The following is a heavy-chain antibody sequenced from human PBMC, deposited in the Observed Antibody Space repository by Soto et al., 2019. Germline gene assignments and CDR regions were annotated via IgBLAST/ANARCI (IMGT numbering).Heavy chain of an antibody. D-gene: IGHD4-17*01. CDR2: INPSGGST. CDR3: ARGLFYGDYAKNWFDP. Sequence: ASVKVSCKASGYTFTSYYMHWVRQAPGQGLEWMGIINPSGGSTSYAQKFQGRVTITADESTSTAYMELSSLRSEDTAVYYCARGLFYGDYAKNWFDPWGQGTLVTVSS. V-gene: IGHV1-46*01. CDR1: GYTFTSYY. J-gene: IGHJ5*02.